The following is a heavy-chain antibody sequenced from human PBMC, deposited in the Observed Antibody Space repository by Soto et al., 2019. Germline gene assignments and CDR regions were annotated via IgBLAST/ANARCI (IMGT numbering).Heavy chain of an antibody. CDR1: GGSISSGDYY. J-gene: IGHJ4*02. CDR3: ARDRGYDFWSGYYVYYFDY. Sequence: SETLSLTCTVSGGSISSGDYYWCWIRQPPGKGLEWIGYIYYSGSTYYNPSLKSRVTISVDTSKNQFSLKLSSVTAADTAVYYCARDRGYDFWSGYYVYYFDYWGQGTLVTSPQ. CDR2: IYYSGST. D-gene: IGHD3-3*01. V-gene: IGHV4-30-4*01.